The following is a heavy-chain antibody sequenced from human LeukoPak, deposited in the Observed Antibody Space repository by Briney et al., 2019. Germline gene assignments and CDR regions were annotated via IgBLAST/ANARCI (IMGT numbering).Heavy chain of an antibody. D-gene: IGHD1-7*01. CDR2: IKPDGSEK. Sequence: PGGSLRLSCAASGFTFRHYWMNWVRQASGKGLEWVANIKPDGSEKRYADSVKGRFTISRDNAENSLYLQMNSLRAEDTAVYYFARVVGTDEGADYWAREPWSPSPQ. V-gene: IGHV3-7*04. CDR1: GFTFRHYW. CDR3: ARVVGTDEGADY. J-gene: IGHJ4*02.